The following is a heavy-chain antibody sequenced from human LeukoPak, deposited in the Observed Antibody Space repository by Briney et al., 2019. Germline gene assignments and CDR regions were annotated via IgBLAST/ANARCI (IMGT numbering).Heavy chain of an antibody. CDR2: ISWNSGSI. CDR1: GLTFDDYA. Sequence: GGSLRLSGAASGLTFDDYAMHWVRQAPGKGLEWVSGISWNSGSIGYADSVKGRFTISRDNAKNSLYLQMNSLRAEDTALYYCAKDTTVTLRGYFDYWGQGTLVTVSS. J-gene: IGHJ4*02. D-gene: IGHD4-17*01. V-gene: IGHV3-9*01. CDR3: AKDTTVTLRGYFDY.